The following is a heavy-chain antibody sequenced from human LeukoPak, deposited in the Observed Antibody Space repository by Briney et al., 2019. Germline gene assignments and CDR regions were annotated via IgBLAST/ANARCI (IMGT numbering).Heavy chain of an antibody. J-gene: IGHJ6*03. CDR3: ARAGCSSTSCSVYYYYYMDV. V-gene: IGHV1-69*05. Sequence: ASVKVSCKASGYTFTSYGISWVRQAPGQGLEWMGGIIPIFGTANYAQKFQGRVTITTDESTSTAYMELSSLRSEDTAVYYCARAGCSSTSCSVYYYYYMDVWGKGTTVTVSS. D-gene: IGHD2-2*01. CDR1: GYTFTSYG. CDR2: IIPIFGTA.